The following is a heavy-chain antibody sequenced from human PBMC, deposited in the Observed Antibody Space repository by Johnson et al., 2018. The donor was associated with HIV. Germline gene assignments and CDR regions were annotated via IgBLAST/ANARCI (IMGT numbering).Heavy chain of an antibody. J-gene: IGHJ3*02. CDR3: AREMRWPSKAAFDI. D-gene: IGHD5-24*01. CDR2: ISFDGNNT. CDR1: GFTFSSYA. V-gene: IGHV3-30*04. Sequence: QVQLVESGGGVVQPGRSLSLSCVASGFTFSSYAMHWVRQAPGKGLEWVAVISFDGNNTSYADSLKGRFTISRNNSKNTLYLQMNNLRAEDTAVYYCAREMRWPSKAAFDIWGQGTMVTVSS.